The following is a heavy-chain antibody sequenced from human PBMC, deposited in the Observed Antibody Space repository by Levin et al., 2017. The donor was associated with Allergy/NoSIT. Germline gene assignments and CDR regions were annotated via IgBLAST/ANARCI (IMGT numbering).Heavy chain of an antibody. CDR3: AGDGVYDFRSPHYWGYFDL. V-gene: IGHV1-18*01. Sequence: ASVKVSCKASGYTFKNYGVSWVRQFPGQGPEWMGWISGYNGNTNYPQKLQGRVTLTIVTSTTTVFMELRGLTSDDTAVYYCAGDGVYDFRSPHYWGYFDLWGQGTLVTVSS. CDR1: GYTFKNYG. J-gene: IGHJ5*02. CDR2: ISGYNGNT. D-gene: IGHD3/OR15-3a*01.